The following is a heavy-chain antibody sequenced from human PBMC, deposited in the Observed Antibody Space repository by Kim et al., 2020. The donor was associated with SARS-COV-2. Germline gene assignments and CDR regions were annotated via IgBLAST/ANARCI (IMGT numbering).Heavy chain of an antibody. V-gene: IGHV6-1*01. CDR3: ARGAPGFDY. Sequence: WFNDYAVSVKSRITINPDTSKNQFSLQLNSVTPEDTAVYYCARGAPGFDYWGQGTLVTVSS. J-gene: IGHJ4*02. D-gene: IGHD2-8*02. CDR2: WFN.